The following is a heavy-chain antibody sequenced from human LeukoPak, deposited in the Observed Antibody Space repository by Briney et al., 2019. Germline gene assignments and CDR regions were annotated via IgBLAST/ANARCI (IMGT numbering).Heavy chain of an antibody. D-gene: IGHD1-26*01. Sequence: PSETLSLTCTVSGYSISSGYYWGWIRQPPGKGLEWIGSIYHSGSTYYNPSLKSRVTISVDTSKNQFSLKLSSVTAADTAVYYCAREGIVGATTNFDYWGQGTLVTVSS. CDR1: GYSISSGYY. CDR3: AREGIVGATTNFDY. V-gene: IGHV4-38-2*02. CDR2: IYHSGST. J-gene: IGHJ4*02.